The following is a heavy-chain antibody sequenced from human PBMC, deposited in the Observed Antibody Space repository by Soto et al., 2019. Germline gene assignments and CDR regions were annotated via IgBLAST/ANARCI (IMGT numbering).Heavy chain of an antibody. CDR1: NGSIKTDNYY. CDR2: IYFTGST. CDR3: ALAYSSGFDY. D-gene: IGHD6-19*01. Sequence: SETLSLTCTVSNGSIKTDNYYWSWIRQPPGKGLEWIGYIYFTGSTYYNPSLKSRVSMSIDTSQNQFSLKLTSVTAADTAVYYCALAYSSGFDYWGLGTLVTVSS. J-gene: IGHJ4*02. V-gene: IGHV4-30-4*01.